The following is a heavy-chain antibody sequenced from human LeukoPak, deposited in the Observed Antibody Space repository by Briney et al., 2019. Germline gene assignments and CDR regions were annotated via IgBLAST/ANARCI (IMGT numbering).Heavy chain of an antibody. J-gene: IGHJ4*02. V-gene: IGHV1-2*04. D-gene: IGHD6-13*01. CDR2: INPNSGGT. CDR1: GYTFTSYG. CDR3: ARSLGLYSPPDY. Sequence: ASVKVSCKASGYTFTSYGISWVRQAPGQGLEWMGWINPNSGGTNYAQKFQGWVTMTRDTSISTAYMELSRLRSDDTAVYYCARSLGLYSPPDYWGQGTLVTVSS.